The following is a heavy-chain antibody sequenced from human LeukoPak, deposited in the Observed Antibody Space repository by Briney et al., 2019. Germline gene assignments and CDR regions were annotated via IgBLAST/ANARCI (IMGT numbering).Heavy chain of an antibody. CDR1: GGSISSSSYY. Sequence: SETMSPTYTVSGGSISSSSYYWGRLREPPVRGLEWIGRTYYSGSTYYDPSLKSRGTISVDTSKNQFSLKLSSVTAADTAVYYCARIIVVVPAARVWFDPWGQGTLVTVSS. CDR3: ARIIVVVPAARVWFDP. D-gene: IGHD2-2*01. V-gene: IGHV4-39*01. J-gene: IGHJ5*02. CDR2: TYYSGST.